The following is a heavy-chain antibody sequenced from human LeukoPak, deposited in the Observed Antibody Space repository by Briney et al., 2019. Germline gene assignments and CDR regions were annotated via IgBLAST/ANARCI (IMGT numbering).Heavy chain of an antibody. J-gene: IGHJ4*02. CDR1: GGSISSGDYY. D-gene: IGHD3-9*01. CDR3: ARGLRYFDWLLYG. CDR2: IYYSGST. Sequence: SETLSLTCTVSGGSISSGDYYWSWIRQPPGKGLEWIGYIYYSGSTYYNPSLKSRVTIPVDTSKNQFSLKLSSVTAADTAVYYCARGLRYFDWLLYGWGQGTLVTVSS. V-gene: IGHV4-30-4*01.